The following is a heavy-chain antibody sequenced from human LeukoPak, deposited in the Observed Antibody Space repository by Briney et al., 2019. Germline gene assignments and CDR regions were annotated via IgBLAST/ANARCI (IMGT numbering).Heavy chain of an antibody. CDR2: IRSKAYGGTT. Sequence: PGGSLRLSCTASGFTFGDYAMSWVRQAPGKGREWVGFIRSKAYGGTTEYAASVKGRFTISRDDSKSIAYLQMNSLKTEDTAVYYCTRGGSGSYYNVLVYYYYGMDVWGKGTTVTVSS. CDR3: TRGGSGSYYNVLVYYYYGMDV. CDR1: GFTFGDYA. J-gene: IGHJ6*04. V-gene: IGHV3-49*04. D-gene: IGHD3-10*01.